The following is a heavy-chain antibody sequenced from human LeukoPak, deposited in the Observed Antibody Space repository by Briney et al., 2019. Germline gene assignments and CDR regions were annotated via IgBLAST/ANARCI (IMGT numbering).Heavy chain of an antibody. J-gene: IGHJ6*03. CDR1: GFIFPTYR. Sequence: GGSLRLSCAASGFIFPTYRMSWVRQAPGKGLEWVAHVQPDGSAKIYADSVKGRFTISRDNSKNTLYLQMNSLRAEDTAVYYCARDISDIVVVPAASRKYYYYYYMDVWGKGTTVTVSS. V-gene: IGHV3-7*01. D-gene: IGHD2-2*01. CDR3: ARDISDIVVVPAASRKYYYYYYMDV. CDR2: VQPDGSAK.